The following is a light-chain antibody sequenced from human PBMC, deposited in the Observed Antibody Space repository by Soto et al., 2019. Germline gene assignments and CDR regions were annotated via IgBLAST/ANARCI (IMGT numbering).Light chain of an antibody. CDR2: EGN. Sequence: QSVLTQPASVSGSPGQSITISCTGTSSDVGGYNLVSWYQQHPGKAPKLIIYEGNKTPSGVSNRFSGTKSGNTASLTISGLQAEDEADYYCCAYAGSSIPLFGGGTKLTV. CDR1: SSDVGGYNL. V-gene: IGLV2-23*01. CDR3: CAYAGSSIPL. J-gene: IGLJ2*01.